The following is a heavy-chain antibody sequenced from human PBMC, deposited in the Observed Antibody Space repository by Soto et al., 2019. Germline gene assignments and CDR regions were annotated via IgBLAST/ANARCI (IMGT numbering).Heavy chain of an antibody. CDR1: GGTFSSYT. D-gene: IGHD3-9*01. CDR3: ARDFDDAVVHGDY. V-gene: IGHV1-69*08. CDR2: IIPFPGIA. J-gene: IGHJ4*02. Sequence: QVQLVQSGAEVKKPGSSVKVSCKASGGTFSSYTISWVRQAPGHGLEWMGRIIPFPGIANYAQKFQGRVTSTADKSTSAGYMGLSSLRSEDTAVYYFARDFDDAVVHGDYWGQGTLVTVSS.